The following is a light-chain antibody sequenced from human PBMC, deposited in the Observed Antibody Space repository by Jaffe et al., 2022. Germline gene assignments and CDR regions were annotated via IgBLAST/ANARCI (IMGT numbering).Light chain of an antibody. Sequence: DIQLTQSPSFLSASVGDRVTITCRASQGISSYLAWYQQKPGKAPKLLIYAASTLQSGVPSRFSGSGSGTEFTLTISSLQPEDFATYYCQQLSTYPLTFGGGTKVEIK. CDR2: AAS. CDR3: QQLSTYPLT. V-gene: IGKV1-9*01. CDR1: QGISSY. J-gene: IGKJ4*01.